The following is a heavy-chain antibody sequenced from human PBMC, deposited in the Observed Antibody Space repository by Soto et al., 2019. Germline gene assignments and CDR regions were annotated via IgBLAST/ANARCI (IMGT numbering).Heavy chain of an antibody. J-gene: IGHJ5*02. V-gene: IGHV4-4*07. CDR1: GGAINIYY. D-gene: IGHD3-3*01. CDR2: IYSSGST. Sequence: SETLSLTCTFSGGAINIYYWTFILQPAGKGLEWIGRIYSSGSTKYNPSLQSRVTMSLDTSKNRFSLRLTSVTAADTAVYYCARGQRFSDWFDPWGQGTLVTVSS. CDR3: ARGQRFSDWFDP.